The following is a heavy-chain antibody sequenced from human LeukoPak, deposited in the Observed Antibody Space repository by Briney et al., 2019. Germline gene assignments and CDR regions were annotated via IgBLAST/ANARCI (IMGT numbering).Heavy chain of an antibody. CDR3: AADAFVYRSGWYEDY. V-gene: IGHV4-59*01. CDR1: GGSIGSYY. Sequence: SETLSLTCTVSGGSIGSYYWSWIRQPPGKGLEWIGYIYYSGSTNYNPSLKSRVTISVDTSKNQFSLKLSSVTAADTAVYYCAADAFVYRSGWYEDYWGQGTLVTVSS. CDR2: IYYSGST. D-gene: IGHD6-19*01. J-gene: IGHJ4*02.